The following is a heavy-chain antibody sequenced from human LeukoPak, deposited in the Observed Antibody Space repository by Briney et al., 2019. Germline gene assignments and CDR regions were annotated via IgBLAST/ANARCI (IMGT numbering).Heavy chain of an antibody. Sequence: GGSLRLSCVASGFPFKGYWMTWVRQSPGKGLDWVANIKPDGSETNYLDSVKGRFTISRDNARDSLFLEMNNLRVDGTAVYYCARDGGELWPLDEWGQGILVTVSS. D-gene: IGHD3-10*01. CDR2: IKPDGSET. V-gene: IGHV3-7*01. J-gene: IGHJ4*02. CDR3: ARDGGELWPLDE. CDR1: GFPFKGYW.